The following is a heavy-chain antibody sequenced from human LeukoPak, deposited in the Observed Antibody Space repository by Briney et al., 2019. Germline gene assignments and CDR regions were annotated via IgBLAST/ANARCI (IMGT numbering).Heavy chain of an antibody. Sequence: SETLSLTCTVSGGSISSNFCYWGWIRQPPGKGLECIGNVYYSGSTYYNPSLKSRVAMSVDTSKNQFSLKLSSVTAADTAVYYCARVPATMEHYYFDSWGQGTLATVSS. CDR2: VYYSGST. J-gene: IGHJ4*02. V-gene: IGHV4-39*01. CDR3: ARVPATMEHYYFDS. D-gene: IGHD1/OR15-1a*01. CDR1: GGSISSNFCY.